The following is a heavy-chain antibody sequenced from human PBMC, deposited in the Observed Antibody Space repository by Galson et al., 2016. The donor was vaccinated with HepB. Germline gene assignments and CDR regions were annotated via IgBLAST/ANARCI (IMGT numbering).Heavy chain of an antibody. CDR2: IDHRGVS. CDR3: ARSGVGGDNNWFDS. J-gene: IGHJ5*01. D-gene: IGHD3-3*01. CDR1: GASFSSYS. Sequence: SETLSLTCAVYGASFSSYSWTWIRQPPGRGLEWIGEIDHRGVSHCNPSLKSRVTLPVDPSKTQFSLNVSSVTAADTAVYFCARSGVGGDNNWFDSWGQGTRVLVSS. V-gene: IGHV4-34*01.